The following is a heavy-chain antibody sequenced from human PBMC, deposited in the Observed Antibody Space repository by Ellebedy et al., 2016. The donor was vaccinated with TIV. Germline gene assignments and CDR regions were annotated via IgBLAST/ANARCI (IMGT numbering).Heavy chain of an antibody. CDR3: ARGGYCSSTSCYPFFDY. V-gene: IGHV3-48*02. CDR1: GFTFSSYS. J-gene: IGHJ4*02. Sequence: GGSLRLSXAASGFTFSSYSMNWARQAPGKGLEWVSYISSSSSTIYYADSVKGRFTISRDNAKNSLYLQMNSLRDEDTAVYYCARGGYCSSTSCYPFFDYWGQGTLVTVSS. CDR2: ISSSSSTI. D-gene: IGHD2-2*01.